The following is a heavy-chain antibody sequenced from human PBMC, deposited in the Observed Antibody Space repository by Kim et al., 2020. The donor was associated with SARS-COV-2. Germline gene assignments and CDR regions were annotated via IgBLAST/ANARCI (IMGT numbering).Heavy chain of an antibody. V-gene: IGHV4-34*01. CDR3: ARGRDIVVVVAATTNWFDP. D-gene: IGHD2-15*01. Sequence: SRVTISVDTSKNQFSLKLSSVTAADTAVYYCARGRDIVVVVAATTNWFDPWGQGTLVTVSS. J-gene: IGHJ5*02.